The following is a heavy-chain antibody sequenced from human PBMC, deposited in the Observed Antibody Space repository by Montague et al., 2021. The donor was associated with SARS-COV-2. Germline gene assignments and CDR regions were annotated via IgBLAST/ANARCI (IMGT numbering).Heavy chain of an antibody. CDR3: AHRRLHTGSFDY. V-gene: IGHV2-5*02. CDR1: GFSLSTSGVG. Sequence: PALVKPTQTLTLTCTFSGFSLSTSGVGVGWIRQPPGKALEWLALIYGDDDKRYSPSLKSRLTITKDTSKNQAVLTVTNMDPVDTATYYCAHRRLHTGSFDYWGQGALVTVSS. J-gene: IGHJ4*02. CDR2: IYGDDDK. D-gene: IGHD1-26*01.